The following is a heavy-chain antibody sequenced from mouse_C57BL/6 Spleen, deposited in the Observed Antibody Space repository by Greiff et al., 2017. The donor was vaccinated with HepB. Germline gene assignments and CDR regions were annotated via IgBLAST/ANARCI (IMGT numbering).Heavy chain of an antibody. V-gene: IGHV3-6*01. CDR3: AREGYGSSDWYFDV. Sequence: EVQVVESGPGLVKPSQSLSLTCSVTGYSITSGYYWNWIRQFPGNKLEWMGYISYDGSNNYNPSLKNRISITRDTSKNQFFLKLNSVTTEDTATYYCAREGYGSSDWYFDVWGTGTTVTVSS. CDR1: GYSITSGYY. CDR2: ISYDGSN. J-gene: IGHJ1*03. D-gene: IGHD1-1*01.